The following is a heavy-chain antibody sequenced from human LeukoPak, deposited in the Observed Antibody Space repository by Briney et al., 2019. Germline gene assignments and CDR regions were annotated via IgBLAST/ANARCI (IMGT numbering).Heavy chain of an antibody. CDR3: AKAHHSTSCCPRGGY. Sequence: SVKVSCKASGGTFSSYTISWVRQAPGQGLEWMGRIIPILGIANYAQKFQGRVTITADKSTSTAYMELSSLRSEDTAVYYCAKAHHSTSCCPRGGYWGQGTLVTVSS. CDR1: GGTFSSYT. D-gene: IGHD2-2*01. J-gene: IGHJ4*02. CDR2: IIPILGIA. V-gene: IGHV1-69*02.